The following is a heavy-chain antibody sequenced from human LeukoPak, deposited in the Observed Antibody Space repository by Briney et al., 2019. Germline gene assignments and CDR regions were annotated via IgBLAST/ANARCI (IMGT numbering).Heavy chain of an antibody. CDR1: GFTFSSYA. J-gene: IGHJ4*02. CDR3: AKDFLSTGGSII. CDR2: ITGSGDIT. Sequence: SGGSLRLSCAASGFTFSSYARSWVRQPPGKGLEWFAFITGSGDITYYAYSVKGRFTISRDNSKNTVYLQMTRLRAEDTAVYYCAKDFLSTGGSIIWGRGTLVTVSS. D-gene: IGHD2-15*01. V-gene: IGHV3-23*01.